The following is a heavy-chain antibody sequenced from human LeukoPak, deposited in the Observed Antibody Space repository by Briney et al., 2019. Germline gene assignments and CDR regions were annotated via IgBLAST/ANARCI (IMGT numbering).Heavy chain of an antibody. Sequence: SETLSLTCTVSGGSISSHCWSWIRQPPGKGLEWIGYIYYRGSINYNPSLKSRVTISVDTSKNQFSLKLSSVTAADTAVYYCASGTASGSFYFYMDVWGKGTTVTVSS. CDR2: IYYRGSI. V-gene: IGHV4-59*11. J-gene: IGHJ6*03. CDR1: GGSISSHC. CDR3: ASGTASGSFYFYMDV. D-gene: IGHD3-10*01.